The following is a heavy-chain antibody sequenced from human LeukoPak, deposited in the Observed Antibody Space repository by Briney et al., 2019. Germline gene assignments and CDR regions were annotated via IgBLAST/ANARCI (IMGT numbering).Heavy chain of an antibody. CDR1: GGSFSGYY. CDR2: INHSGST. V-gene: IGHV4-34*01. Sequence: SETLSLTCAVYGGSFSGYYWSWIRQPPGKGLESIGEINHSGSTNYNPSLKSRVTISVDTSKNQFSLKLSSVTAADTAVYYCARARNYDFWSGYLYYFDYWGQGTLVTVSS. D-gene: IGHD3-3*01. J-gene: IGHJ4*02. CDR3: ARARNYDFWSGYLYYFDY.